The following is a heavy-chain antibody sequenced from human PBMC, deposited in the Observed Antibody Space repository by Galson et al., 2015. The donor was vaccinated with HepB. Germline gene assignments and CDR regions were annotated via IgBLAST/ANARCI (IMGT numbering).Heavy chain of an antibody. Sequence: SLRLSCAASGFTFSSYWMNWVRQAPGKGLEWVAHINQDGSSKYYVDSVKGRFTISRDNAKDSVYLQLDSLRAEGTAVYYCARRISLVRGIITKPDYYYGMDVWGQGTTVTAAS. D-gene: IGHD3-10*01. J-gene: IGHJ6*02. CDR2: INQDGSSK. CDR1: GFTFSSYW. V-gene: IGHV3-7*03. CDR3: ARRISLVRGIITKPDYYYGMDV.